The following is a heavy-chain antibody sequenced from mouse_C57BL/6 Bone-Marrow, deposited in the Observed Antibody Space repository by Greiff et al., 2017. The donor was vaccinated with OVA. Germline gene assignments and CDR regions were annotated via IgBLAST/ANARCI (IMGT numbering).Heavy chain of an antibody. CDR3: ARGGYYDYDGGAWFAY. Sequence: EVQLQESGPELAKPGASVKIPCKASGYTFTDYNMDWVKQSHGKSLEWIGDINSNNGSTIYNQKFKGKATLTVDKSSSTAYMELRSLTSEDTAVYYCARGGYYDYDGGAWFAYWGQGTLVTVSA. CDR2: INSNNGST. CDR1: GYTFTDYN. J-gene: IGHJ3*01. D-gene: IGHD2-4*01. V-gene: IGHV1-18*01.